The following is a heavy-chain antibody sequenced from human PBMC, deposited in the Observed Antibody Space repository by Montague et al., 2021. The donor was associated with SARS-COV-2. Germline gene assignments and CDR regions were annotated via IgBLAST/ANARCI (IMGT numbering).Heavy chain of an antibody. CDR1: GASFSGYH. CDR3: ARGWAFDP. J-gene: IGHJ3*01. Sequence: ETLSLTCAVYGASFSGYHWTWIRQSPGRGLEWIGEVIHSGKTSYNPSLQSRVTISIDTSENQFSLRLNSVTAADTAVYFCARGWAFDPWGQGRLVTVSS. V-gene: IGHV4-34*01. CDR2: VIHSGKT.